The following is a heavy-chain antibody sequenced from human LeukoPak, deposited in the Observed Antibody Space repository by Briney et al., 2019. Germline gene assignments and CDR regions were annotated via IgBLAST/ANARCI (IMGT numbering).Heavy chain of an antibody. Sequence: RTGGSLRLSCVASGLIFSDAWMNWVRQAPGKGLEWVGRIKSKADGGTVDYAAPVKGRFTISRDDSKSTLYLQLNSLKTEDSAVYYCTKDPPLTGGVYSAYWGQGTLVTVSS. J-gene: IGHJ4*02. CDR1: GLIFSDAW. D-gene: IGHD7-27*01. V-gene: IGHV3-15*07. CDR3: TKDPPLTGGVYSAY. CDR2: IKSKADGGTV.